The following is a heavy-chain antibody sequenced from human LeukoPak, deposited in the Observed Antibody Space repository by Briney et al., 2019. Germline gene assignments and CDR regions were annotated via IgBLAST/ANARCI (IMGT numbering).Heavy chain of an antibody. V-gene: IGHV1-18*01. J-gene: IGHJ6*02. D-gene: IGHD3-10*01. Sequence: ASVKVSCKASGYTFTDHGITWVRQARGQGFEWMGWMSVFNGYTKYAEGFQGRVTMTTDTSTRTAHMEMRGLRSDDTAVYYSARAVGSTDYYGVDVWGQGTTVTVSS. CDR3: ARAVGSTDYYGVDV. CDR2: MSVFNGYT. CDR1: GYTFTDHG.